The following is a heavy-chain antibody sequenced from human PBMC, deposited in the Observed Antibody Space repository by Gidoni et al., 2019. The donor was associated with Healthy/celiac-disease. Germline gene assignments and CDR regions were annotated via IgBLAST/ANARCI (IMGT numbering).Heavy chain of an antibody. V-gene: IGHV3-11*06. CDR3: ASSGLGDYYDSNAGDAFDI. J-gene: IGHJ3*02. Sequence: QVQLVESGGALVKPGGSLIPSCAASGFTFSDYYISWIRQAPGKGLEWVSYISSSSSYTNYADSVKGRFTISRDNAKNSLYLQMNSLRAEDTAVYYCASSGLGDYYDSNAGDAFDIWGQGTMVTVSS. CDR2: ISSSSSYT. D-gene: IGHD3-22*01. CDR1: GFTFSDYY.